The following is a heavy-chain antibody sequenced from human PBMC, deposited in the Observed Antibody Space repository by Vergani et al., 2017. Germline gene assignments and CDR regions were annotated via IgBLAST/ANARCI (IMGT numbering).Heavy chain of an antibody. CDR1: GYTFTSYG. V-gene: IGHV1-18*01. Sequence: QVQLVQSGAEVKTPGASVKVSCKASGYTFTSYGISWLRQAPGQELEWIGWIIAYNGNTNDAQKLQGRVTMTTDTSTRSAYMGLRSLRSDDKDVYYCGRDSSGWYHYWGQGTLVTVSS. D-gene: IGHD6-19*01. CDR2: IIAYNGNT. J-gene: IGHJ4*02. CDR3: GRDSSGWYHY.